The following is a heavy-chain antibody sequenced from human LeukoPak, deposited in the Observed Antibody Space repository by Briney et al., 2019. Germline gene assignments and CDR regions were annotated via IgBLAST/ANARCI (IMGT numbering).Heavy chain of an antibody. J-gene: IGHJ4*02. CDR2: INHSGST. D-gene: IGHD3-10*01. Sequence: KPSETLSLTCAVYGGSFSGYYWSWIRQPPGKGLEWIGEINHSGSTNYNPSLKSRVTISVDTSKNQFSLKLSSVTAADTAVYYCVYGSGSYYPDFDYWGQATLVTVSS. CDR1: GGSFSGYY. CDR3: VYGSGSYYPDFDY. V-gene: IGHV4-34*01.